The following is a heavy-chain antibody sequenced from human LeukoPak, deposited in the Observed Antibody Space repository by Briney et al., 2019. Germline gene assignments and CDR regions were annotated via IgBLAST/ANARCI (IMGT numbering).Heavy chain of an antibody. CDR3: ARGEVGYCTGGSCYGYYYYSLDV. Sequence: PSETLSLTCTVSGGSITSYYWSWIRQPAGKGLEWIGRIYTRESTNYNPSLKSRVTMSVDTSKNQFSLNLNSVTAADTAVYYCARGEVGYCTGGSCYGYYYYSLDVWGQGTMVTVSS. J-gene: IGHJ6*02. CDR1: GGSITSYY. V-gene: IGHV4-4*07. CDR2: IYTREST. D-gene: IGHD2-15*01.